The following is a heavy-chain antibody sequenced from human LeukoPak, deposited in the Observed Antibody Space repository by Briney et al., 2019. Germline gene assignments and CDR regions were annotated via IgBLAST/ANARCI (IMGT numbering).Heavy chain of an antibody. CDR3: ARAGAGSGSYYNVFFDY. Sequence: VASVKVSCKASGDTFSSYAISWVRHPPGQGLEWMGGVIPIFGTANYAQKFQGRVTITADESTSTAYMELSSLRSEDTAVYYCARAGAGSGSYYNVFFDYWGQGTLVTVSS. D-gene: IGHD3-10*01. CDR2: VIPIFGTA. CDR1: GDTFSSYA. V-gene: IGHV1-69*13. J-gene: IGHJ4*02.